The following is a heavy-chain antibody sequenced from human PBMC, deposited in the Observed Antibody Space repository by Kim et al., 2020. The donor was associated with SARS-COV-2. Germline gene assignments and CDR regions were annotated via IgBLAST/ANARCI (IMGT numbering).Heavy chain of an antibody. D-gene: IGHD3-22*01. CDR2: IGTAGDT. CDR1: GFTFSSYD. J-gene: IGHJ4*02. V-gene: IGHV3-13*04. Sequence: GGSLRLSCAASGFTFSSYDMHWVRQATGKGLEWVSAIGTAGDTYYPGSVKGRFTISRENAKNSLYLQMNSLRAGDTAVYYCARERYYYDSSGYSFNYFDYWGQGTLVTVSS. CDR3: ARERYYYDSSGYSFNYFDY.